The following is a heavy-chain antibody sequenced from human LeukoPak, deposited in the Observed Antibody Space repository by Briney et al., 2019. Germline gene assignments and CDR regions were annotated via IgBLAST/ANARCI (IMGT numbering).Heavy chain of an antibody. CDR2: ISSSGSTI. CDR1: GFTFSSYE. D-gene: IGHD2-2*01. V-gene: IGHV3-48*03. Sequence: QPGGSLRLSCAASGFTFSSYEMNWVRQAPGKGLEWVSYISSSGSTIYYADSVKGRFTISRDNAKNSLYLQMNSLRAEDTAVYYCAVYPAAPYYFDFWGQGTLVTVSS. J-gene: IGHJ4*02. CDR3: AVYPAAPYYFDF.